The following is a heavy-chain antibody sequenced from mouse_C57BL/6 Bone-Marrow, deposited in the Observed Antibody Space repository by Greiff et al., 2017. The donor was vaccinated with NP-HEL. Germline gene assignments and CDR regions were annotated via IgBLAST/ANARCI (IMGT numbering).Heavy chain of an antibody. CDR1: GYTFTSYW. D-gene: IGHD1-1*01. Sequence: VQLQQPGAELVKPGASVKLSCKASGYTFTSYWMHWVKQRPGQGLEWIGMIHPNSGSTNYNEKFKSKATLTVDKSSSTAYMQLSSLTSEDSAVYYCARSDYYGSSFPGWGQGTTLTVSS. J-gene: IGHJ2*01. CDR2: IHPNSGST. CDR3: ARSDYYGSSFPG. V-gene: IGHV1-64*01.